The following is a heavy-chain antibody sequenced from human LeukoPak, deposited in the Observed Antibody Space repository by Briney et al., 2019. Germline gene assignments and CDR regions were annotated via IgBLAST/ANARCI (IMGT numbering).Heavy chain of an antibody. D-gene: IGHD3-22*01. CDR2: INPNSGGT. V-gene: IGHV1-2*06. CDR1: GYTFTGYY. J-gene: IGHJ4*02. CDR3: ARDGGGPYYYDSSGYYSDY. Sequence: ASVKVSCKASGYTFTGYYMHWVRQAPGRGLESMGRINPNSGGTNYAQKFQGRVTMTRDTSISTAYMELSRLRSDDTAVYYCARDGGGPYYYDSSGYYSDYWGQGTLVTVSS.